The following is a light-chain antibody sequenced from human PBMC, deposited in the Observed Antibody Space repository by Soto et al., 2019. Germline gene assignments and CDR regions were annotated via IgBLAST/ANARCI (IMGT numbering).Light chain of an antibody. CDR1: QSLVHSDGNTY. J-gene: IGKJ1*01. CDR2: KVS. V-gene: IGKV2-30*02. Sequence: DVVMTQSPLSLPVTLGQPASISCRSSQSLVHSDGNTYLNWFQQRPGQSPRRLIYKVSNRDSGVPDRFSGSGSGTDFTLTISGLQPEDFAVYYCQQYGTSPGTFGQGTKVDIK. CDR3: QQYGTSPGT.